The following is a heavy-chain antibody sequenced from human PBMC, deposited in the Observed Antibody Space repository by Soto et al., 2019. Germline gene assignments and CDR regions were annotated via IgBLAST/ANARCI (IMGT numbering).Heavy chain of an antibody. Sequence: QVHLVQSGAEVKKPGASVKVSCKASGYTFTTYDLNWVRQATGQGLEWMGWMNPNTGSTGYAQKFQGRVTMTRNTSINTAYMELRSLRSEDTAVYYCATTYDFWSGYSLSRGDAFDIWGQGTLVTVSS. V-gene: IGHV1-8*01. CDR2: MNPNTGST. D-gene: IGHD3-3*01. CDR3: ATTYDFWSGYSLSRGDAFDI. CDR1: GYTFTTYD. J-gene: IGHJ3*02.